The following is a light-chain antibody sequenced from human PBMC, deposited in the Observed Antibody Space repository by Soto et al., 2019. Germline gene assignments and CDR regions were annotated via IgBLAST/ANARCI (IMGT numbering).Light chain of an antibody. CDR3: QSYDSSLSGYV. V-gene: IGLV1-40*01. CDR2: GNS. Sequence: QSVLTQPPSVSEAPGQRVTISCTGSSSNIGAGYDVHWYQQLPGTAPKLLIYGNSNRPSGVPDRFSGSKSGTSASLAITGLQAEDEADYYCQSYDSSLSGYVFGTGTKVTVL. J-gene: IGLJ1*01. CDR1: SSNIGAGYD.